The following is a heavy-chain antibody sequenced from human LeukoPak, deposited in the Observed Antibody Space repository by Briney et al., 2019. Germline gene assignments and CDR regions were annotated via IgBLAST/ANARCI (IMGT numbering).Heavy chain of an antibody. Sequence: SATLSLTCAVYGGSFSGYCWSWIRQPPGKWLEWIGEINHSGSTNYNPSLKSRVTISVGTSKNQFSLKLSSVTAADTAVYYCARGRKDILTGYIYYYYYGMDVWGQGTTVTVSS. D-gene: IGHD3-9*01. CDR3: ARGRKDILTGYIYYYYYGMDV. CDR1: GGSFSGYC. CDR2: INHSGST. J-gene: IGHJ6*02. V-gene: IGHV4-34*01.